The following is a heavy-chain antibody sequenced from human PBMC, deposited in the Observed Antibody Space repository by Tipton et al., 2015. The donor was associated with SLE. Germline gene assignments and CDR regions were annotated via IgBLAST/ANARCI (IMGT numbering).Heavy chain of an antibody. Sequence: SLRLSCAASGFTFRTYAMSWVRQAPGKGLEWVSAISATGGTTYYADSVRGRFSIFRDNSKDTLYVQMNSLRAEDTAVYYCAKSVRSSLFSGYFDYWGQGALVTVSS. J-gene: IGHJ4*02. CDR3: AKSVRSSLFSGYFDY. CDR2: ISATGGTT. CDR1: GFTFRTYA. D-gene: IGHD2-2*01. V-gene: IGHV3-23*01.